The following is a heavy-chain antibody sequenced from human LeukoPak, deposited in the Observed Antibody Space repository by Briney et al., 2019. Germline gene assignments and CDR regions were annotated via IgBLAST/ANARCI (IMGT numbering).Heavy chain of an antibody. J-gene: IGHJ3*02. CDR1: GGSISSYY. V-gene: IGHV4-59*01. CDR3: ARIPPLDYDYVWGSYRYAFDI. Sequence: SETLSLTCTVSGGSISSYYWSWIRQPPGKGLEWIGYIYYSGSTNYNPSFKSRVTISVDTSKNQFSLKLSSVTAADTAVYYCARIPPLDYDYVWGSYRYAFDIWGQGTMVTVSS. D-gene: IGHD3-16*02. CDR2: IYYSGST.